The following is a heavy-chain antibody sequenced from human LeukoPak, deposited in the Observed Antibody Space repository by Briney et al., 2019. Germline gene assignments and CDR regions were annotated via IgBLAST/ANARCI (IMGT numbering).Heavy chain of an antibody. CDR2: ISSSGTTM. Sequence: PGGSLRLSCAASGFTFSSDEMNWVRQAPGKGLEWVSYISSSGTTMYHADSVKGRFTISRDNAKNSLHLQMNSLRGEDTAVYYCARGGNYYDSSGYYFGYFQHWGQGTLVTVSS. D-gene: IGHD3-22*01. V-gene: IGHV3-48*03. J-gene: IGHJ1*01. CDR1: GFTFSSDE. CDR3: ARGGNYYDSSGYYFGYFQH.